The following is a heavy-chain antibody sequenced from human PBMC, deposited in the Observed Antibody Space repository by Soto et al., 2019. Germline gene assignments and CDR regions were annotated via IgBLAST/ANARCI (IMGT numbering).Heavy chain of an antibody. D-gene: IGHD6-13*01. V-gene: IGHV1-18*01. CDR1: GYTFTSYG. Sequence: GASVKVSCKASGYTFTSYGISWVRQAPGQGLEWMGWISAYNGNTNYAQKLQGRVTMTTDTSTSTAYMELRSLRSDDTAVYYCARTECAAALTWYAPSAQRTLVTVSS. CDR2: ISAYNGNT. CDR3: ARTECAAALTWYAP. J-gene: IGHJ5*02.